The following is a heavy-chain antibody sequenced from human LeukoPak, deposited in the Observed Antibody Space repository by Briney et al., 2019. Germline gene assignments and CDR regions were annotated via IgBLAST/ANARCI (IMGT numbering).Heavy chain of an antibody. CDR1: GGSISSYY. CDR3: ARGLSSGWYEGYYFDY. CDR2: IYYSGST. V-gene: IGHV4-59*01. J-gene: IGHJ4*02. D-gene: IGHD6-19*01. Sequence: SETLSLTCTVSGGSISSYYWSWIRQPPGKGLEWIGYIYYSGSTNYNPSLKSRVTISVDTSKNQFSLKLSSVTAADTAVYYCARGLSSGWYEGYYFDYWGQGTLVTVSS.